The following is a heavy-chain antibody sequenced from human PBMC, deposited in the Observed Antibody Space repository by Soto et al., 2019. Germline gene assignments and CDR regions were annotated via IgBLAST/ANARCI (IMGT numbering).Heavy chain of an antibody. J-gene: IGHJ6*02. CDR2: ISGYNGNT. Sequence: ASVKVSCKASGYTFTGYYMHWVRQAPGQGLEWMGWISGYNGNTNYAQKLQGRVTMTADKSTSTAYMELSSLRSEDTAVYYCARVRYYDILTGYYKAYYYGMDVWGQGTTVTVSS. D-gene: IGHD3-9*01. CDR3: ARVRYYDILTGYYKAYYYGMDV. CDR1: GYTFTGYY. V-gene: IGHV1-18*04.